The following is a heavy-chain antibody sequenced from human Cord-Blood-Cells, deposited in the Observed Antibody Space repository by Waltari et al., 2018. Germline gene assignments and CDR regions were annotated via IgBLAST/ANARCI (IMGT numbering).Heavy chain of an antibody. J-gene: IGHJ4*02. CDR1: GFTVSSNY. CDR3: ARDSGYSSSWSFDY. D-gene: IGHD6-13*01. CDR2: IYRGGST. Sequence: EVQLVESGGGLIQPGGSLRLSCAASGFTVSSNYMSWVRQAPGKGLEWVSVIYRGGSTYYADSVKGRFTISRDNSKNTLYLQMNSLRAEDTAVYYCARDSGYSSSWSFDYWGQGTLVTVSS. V-gene: IGHV3-53*01.